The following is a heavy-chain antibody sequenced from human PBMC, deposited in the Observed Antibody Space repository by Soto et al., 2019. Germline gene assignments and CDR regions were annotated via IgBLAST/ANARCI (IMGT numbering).Heavy chain of an antibody. Sequence: ASVKVSCKASGYTFTSYDINWVRQATGQGLEWMGWMSPNSGNTGYAQKFQGRVTMTRNTSISTAYMELSSLRSEDTAVYYCAREGACGGDCYRGYYYYGMDVWGQGTTVTVSS. CDR3: AREGACGGDCYRGYYYYGMDV. J-gene: IGHJ6*02. CDR1: GYTFTSYD. D-gene: IGHD2-21*02. CDR2: MSPNSGNT. V-gene: IGHV1-8*01.